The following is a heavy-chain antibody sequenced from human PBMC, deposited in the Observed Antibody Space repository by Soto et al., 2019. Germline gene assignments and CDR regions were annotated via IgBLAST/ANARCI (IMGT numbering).Heavy chain of an antibody. D-gene: IGHD3-10*01. V-gene: IGHV4-31*02. CDR3: ARDKGGAALKGSGMDV. Sequence: QVQVQESGPGLVKPSQTLSLKCSVSGGSIGSRDYYWSWIRQHPEKGLEWIGSIYYNGNTDYNPCRRGRPTMSLDTSMNEFSLKLTSVTAADTAVYYCARDKGGAALKGSGMDVWGQGTTVTVS. CDR1: GGSIGSRDYY. CDR2: IYYNGNT. J-gene: IGHJ6*02.